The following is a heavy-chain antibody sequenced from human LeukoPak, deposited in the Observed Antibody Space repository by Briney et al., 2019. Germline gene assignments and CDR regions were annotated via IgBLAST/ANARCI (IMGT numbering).Heavy chain of an antibody. J-gene: IGHJ4*02. D-gene: IGHD6-13*01. CDR2: LSSNGGSA. CDR1: GFTFSNYA. CDR3: VTRTLAAVGFDY. Sequence: TGGSLRLSCSASGFTFSNYAMHCVRQAPGKGLECVSALSSNGGSAYYADSVKGRFTISRDNSENTLYLQMSSLRAEDAAVYYCVTRTLAAVGFDYWGQGTLVTVSS. V-gene: IGHV3-64D*06.